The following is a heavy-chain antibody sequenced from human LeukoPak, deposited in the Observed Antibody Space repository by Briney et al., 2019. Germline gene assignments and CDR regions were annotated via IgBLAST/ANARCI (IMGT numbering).Heavy chain of an antibody. Sequence: ASVKVSCKTSGYTFSDYYIHWIRQAPGKGLEWMGGFDPEDGETIYAQKFQGRVTMTEDTSTDTAYMELSSLRSEDTAVYYCATVYKDWNWDATFDYWGQGTLVTVSS. CDR1: GYTFSDYY. D-gene: IGHD1-7*01. J-gene: IGHJ4*02. V-gene: IGHV1-24*01. CDR3: ATVYKDWNWDATFDY. CDR2: FDPEDGET.